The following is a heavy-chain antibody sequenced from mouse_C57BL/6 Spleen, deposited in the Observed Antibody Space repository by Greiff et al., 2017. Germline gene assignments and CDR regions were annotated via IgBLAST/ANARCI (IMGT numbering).Heavy chain of an antibody. Sequence: VQLQQSGAELARPGASVKMSCKASGYTFTSYTMHWVKQRPGQGLEWIGYINPSSGYTKYNQKFKDKATLTADKSSITAYMQLSSLTSEDSAVYYWARIYYDHYYAMDYWGQGTSVTVSS. V-gene: IGHV1-4*01. J-gene: IGHJ4*01. D-gene: IGHD2-4*01. CDR3: ARIYYDHYYAMDY. CDR1: GYTFTSYT. CDR2: INPSSGYT.